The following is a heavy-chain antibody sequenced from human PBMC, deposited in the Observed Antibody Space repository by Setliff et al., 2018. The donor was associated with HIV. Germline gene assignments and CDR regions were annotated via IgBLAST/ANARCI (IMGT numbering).Heavy chain of an antibody. D-gene: IGHD3-22*01. CDR1: GYRFNTYG. CDR3: VRGVTRDISGYYRDEYFQH. J-gene: IGHJ1*01. V-gene: IGHV1-18*01. Sequence: ASVKVSCKASGYRFNTYGISWVRQAPGQGLEWMGWISPYNGDTRFAQSLQGRVTLTTDTSTNTAYVEMRTLRSDDTAVYFCVRGVTRDISGYYRDEYFQHWGQGTPVTSPQ. CDR2: ISPYNGDT.